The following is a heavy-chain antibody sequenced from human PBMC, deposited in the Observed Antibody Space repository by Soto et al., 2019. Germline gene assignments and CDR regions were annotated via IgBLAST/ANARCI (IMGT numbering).Heavy chain of an antibody. V-gene: IGHV3-30*18. CDR3: AKDVAFDY. CDR2: ISYDGSNK. J-gene: IGHJ4*02. CDR1: GFTFSSYG. D-gene: IGHD2-15*01. Sequence: GGSLRLSCAASGFTFSSYGMHWVRQAPGKGLEWVAVISYDGSNKYYADSVKGRFTISRGNSKNTLYLQMNSLRAEDTAVYYCAKDVAFDYWGQGTLVTVSS.